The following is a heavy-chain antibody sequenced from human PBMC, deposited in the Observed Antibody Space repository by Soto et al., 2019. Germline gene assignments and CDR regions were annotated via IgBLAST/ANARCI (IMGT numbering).Heavy chain of an antibody. CDR2: ISAYNGNT. CDR1: GYTFTNFG. Sequence: QVQLVQSGAEVKKPGASVKVSCKASGYTFTNFGISWVRQAPGQGLEWMGWISAYNGNTNYAQNFQGRVTMATDTSTRTAYMELRSLSSDDTAVYSCAVGGTPIDCWGQGTLVTVSS. D-gene: IGHD3-10*01. J-gene: IGHJ4*02. CDR3: AVGGTPIDC. V-gene: IGHV1-18*01.